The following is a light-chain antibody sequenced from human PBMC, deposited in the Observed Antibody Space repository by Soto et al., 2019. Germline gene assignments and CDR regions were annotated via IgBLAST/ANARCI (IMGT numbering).Light chain of an antibody. CDR1: QSVSNNY. CDR2: GAS. Sequence: EIVLTQSPDTLALSPGERATLSCRASQSVSNNYLAWYQQKPGQAPRLLIYGASRRATGIPDRFSGSGSGTDFTLTISRLEPEDFAVYYCQQYGSPGTFGGVTRVEIK. CDR3: QQYGSPGT. V-gene: IGKV3-20*01. J-gene: IGKJ4*01.